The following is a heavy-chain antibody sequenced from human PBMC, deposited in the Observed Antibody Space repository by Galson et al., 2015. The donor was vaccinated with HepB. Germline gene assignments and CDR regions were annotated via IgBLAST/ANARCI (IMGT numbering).Heavy chain of an antibody. D-gene: IGHD1/OR15-1a*01. CDR2: IKSKSDGRGAS. Sequence: SLRLSCAASGLPFNNLWLTWVRHTPQKGLEWLGRIKSKSDGRGASDYAAPVKGRFTISRDDSRNTLFLQMNRLQTEDTAVYYCTTDWTGTFRWGQGTLVTVSS. CDR1: GLPFNNLW. CDR3: TTDWTGTFR. V-gene: IGHV3-15*01. J-gene: IGHJ4*02.